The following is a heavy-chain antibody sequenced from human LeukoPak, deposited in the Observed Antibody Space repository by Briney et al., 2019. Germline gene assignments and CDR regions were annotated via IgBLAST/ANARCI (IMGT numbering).Heavy chain of an antibody. Sequence: ASVKVSRKASGYTFTSYDINWVRQATGQGLEWMGWMNPNSGNTGYAQKFQGRVTMTRNTSITTAYMELSTLTSEDTAIYYCARGGYSYGYGNWFDPWGQGTLVTVSS. CDR1: GYTFTSYD. D-gene: IGHD5-18*01. CDR3: ARGGYSYGYGNWFDP. V-gene: IGHV1-8*02. J-gene: IGHJ5*02. CDR2: MNPNSGNT.